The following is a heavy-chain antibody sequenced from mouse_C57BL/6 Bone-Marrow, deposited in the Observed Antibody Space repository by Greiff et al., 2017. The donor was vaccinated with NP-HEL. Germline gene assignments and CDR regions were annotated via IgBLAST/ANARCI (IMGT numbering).Heavy chain of an antibody. J-gene: IGHJ4*01. CDR2: INYDGSST. Sequence: EVHLVESEGGLVQPGSSMKLSCTASGFTFSDYYMAWVRQVPEKGLEWVANINYDGSSTYYLDSLKSRFIISRDNAKNILYLQMSSLKSEDTATYYCARGGVLTAMDYWGQGTSVTVSS. D-gene: IGHD1-1*01. V-gene: IGHV5-16*01. CDR3: ARGGVLTAMDY. CDR1: GFTFSDYY.